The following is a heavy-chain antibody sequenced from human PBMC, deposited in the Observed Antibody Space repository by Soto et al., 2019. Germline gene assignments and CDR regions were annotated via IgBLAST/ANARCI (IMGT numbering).Heavy chain of an antibody. J-gene: IGHJ5*02. Sequence: SETLSLTCTVSGGSISSSSYYWGWIRQPPGKGLEWIGSIYYSGSTYYNPSLKSRVTISVDTSKNQFSLKLSSVTAADTAVYYCARNYYDSSGYPILHPNWFDPWGQGTLVTVSS. V-gene: IGHV4-39*01. CDR2: IYYSGST. D-gene: IGHD3-22*01. CDR3: ARNYYDSSGYPILHPNWFDP. CDR1: GGSISSSSYY.